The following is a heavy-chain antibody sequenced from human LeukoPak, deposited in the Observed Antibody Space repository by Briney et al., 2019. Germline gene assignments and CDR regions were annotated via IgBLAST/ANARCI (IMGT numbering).Heavy chain of an antibody. CDR3: ARDREQYQLLYGAFDI. V-gene: IGHV1-69*05. Sequence: SVKVSCKASGGTFSSYAISWVRQAPGQGLEWMGGIIPIFGTANYAQKFQGRVTITTDESTSTAYMELSSLRSEDTAVYYCARDREQYQLLYGAFDIWGQGTMVTVSS. J-gene: IGHJ3*02. CDR1: GGTFSSYA. D-gene: IGHD2-2*02. CDR2: IIPIFGTA.